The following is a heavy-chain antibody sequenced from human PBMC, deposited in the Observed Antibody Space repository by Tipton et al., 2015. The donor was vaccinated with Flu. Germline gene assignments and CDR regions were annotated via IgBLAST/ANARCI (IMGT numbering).Heavy chain of an antibody. J-gene: IGHJ5*02. D-gene: IGHD1/OR15-1a*01. CDR2: ISYTGSA. CDR3: VATGFEQVDDSFDP. CDR1: GVSISTTTYY. V-gene: IGHV4-39*07. Sequence: TLSLTCSVTGVSISTTTYYSAWIRQPPGKGLEYMGLISYTGSAYYSPSLKSRATISIDTAKNYISLRLTSVTGPDTAIYFCVATGFEQVDDSFDPWGQGTQVPVPP.